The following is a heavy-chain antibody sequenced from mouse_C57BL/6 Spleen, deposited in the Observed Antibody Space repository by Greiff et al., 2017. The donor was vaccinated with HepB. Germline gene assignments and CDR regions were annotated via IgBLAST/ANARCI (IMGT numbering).Heavy chain of an antibody. V-gene: IGHV1-63*01. CDR3: ARRDGNHRYFDV. D-gene: IGHD2-1*01. J-gene: IGHJ1*03. CDR2: IYPGGGYT. Sequence: VQLQQSGAEPVRPGTSVKMSCKASGYTFTNYWIGWAKQRPGHGLEWIGDIYPGGGYTNYNEKFKGKATLTADKSSSTAYMQFSSLTSEDSAIYYCARRDGNHRYFDVWGTGTTVTVSS. CDR1: GYTFTNYW.